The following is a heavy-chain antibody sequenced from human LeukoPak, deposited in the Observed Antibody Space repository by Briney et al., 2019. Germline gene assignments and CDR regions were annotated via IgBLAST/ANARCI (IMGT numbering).Heavy chain of an antibody. V-gene: IGHV3-23*01. D-gene: IGHD5-24*01. CDR2: ISGSGGST. CDR1: GFTFSSYG. J-gene: IGHJ4*02. Sequence: GGSLRLSCAASGFTFSSYGMSWVRQAPGKGLEWVSAISGSGGSTYYADSVKGRFTISRDNSKNTLYLQMNSLGAEDTAVYYCAKGRWLQLMPKFFDYWGREPWSPSPQ. CDR3: AKGRWLQLMPKFFDY.